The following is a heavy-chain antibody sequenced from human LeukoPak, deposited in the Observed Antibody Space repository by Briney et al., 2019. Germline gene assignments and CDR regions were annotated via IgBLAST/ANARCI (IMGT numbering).Heavy chain of an antibody. CDR1: GYTFTSYY. CDR2: INPSGGST. Sequence: ASVKVSCKASGYTFTSYYMHWVRQAPGQGLEWMGIINPSGGSTSYAQKFQGRVTMTRDTSTSTVYMELSSLRSEDTAVYYCARLDYYDSSGRDAFDIWGQGTMVTVS. D-gene: IGHD3-22*01. V-gene: IGHV1-46*01. J-gene: IGHJ3*02. CDR3: ARLDYYDSSGRDAFDI.